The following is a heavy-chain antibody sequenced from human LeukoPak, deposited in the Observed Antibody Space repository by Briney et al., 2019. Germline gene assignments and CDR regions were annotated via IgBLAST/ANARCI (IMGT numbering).Heavy chain of an antibody. J-gene: IGHJ4*02. V-gene: IGHV3-53*01. CDR2: IYSGGST. Sequence: PGGSLRLSCAASGFTVSSNYMSWVRQAPGKGLEWVSVIYSGGSTYYADSVKGRFTISRDNSKNTLYLQMNSLRAEDTAVYYCARCTGYYYGSEYLGFDYWGQGTLVTVSS. CDR1: GFTVSSNY. D-gene: IGHD3-10*01. CDR3: ARCTGYYYGSEYLGFDY.